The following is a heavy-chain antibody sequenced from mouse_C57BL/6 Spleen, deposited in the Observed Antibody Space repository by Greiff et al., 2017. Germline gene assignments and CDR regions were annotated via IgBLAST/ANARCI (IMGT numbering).Heavy chain of an antibody. CDR2: IYPGDGDT. D-gene: IGHD1-1*01. J-gene: IGHJ2*01. V-gene: IGHV1-82*01. Sequence: QVQLQQSGPELVKPGASVKISCKASGYAFSSSWMNWVKQRPGKGLEWIGRIYPGDGDTNYNGKFKGKATLTGDKSSSTAYMQLSSLTSEDSAVYYCAREGDLLLRFFDYWGQGTTLAVSS. CDR3: AREGDLLLRFFDY. CDR1: GYAFSSSW.